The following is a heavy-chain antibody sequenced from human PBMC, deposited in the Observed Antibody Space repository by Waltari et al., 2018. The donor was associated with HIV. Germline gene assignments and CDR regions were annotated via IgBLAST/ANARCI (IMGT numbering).Heavy chain of an antibody. CDR1: GGTFNNYA. Sequence: QVQLVQSGAELKKPGSSVKVSCKTSGGTFNNYAISWVRQAPGQGLEWMGGITPIFDTTNYAQKFQGRVTITADKSTSTAYMELRSLRSADTALYYCAARKGYCSGGGCYSWDYWGQGTLVTVSS. J-gene: IGHJ4*02. CDR2: ITPIFDTT. CDR3: AARKGYCSGGGCYSWDY. V-gene: IGHV1-69*06. D-gene: IGHD2-15*01.